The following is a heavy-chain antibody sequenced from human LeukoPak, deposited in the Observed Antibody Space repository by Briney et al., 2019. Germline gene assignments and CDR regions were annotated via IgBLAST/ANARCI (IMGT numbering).Heavy chain of an antibody. CDR3: ARGAIDIAVAPYYYYYYYMDV. V-gene: IGHV4-59*12. D-gene: IGHD6-19*01. Sequence: SETLSLTCTVSGGSISSYYWSWIRQPPGKGLEWIGYIYYSGSTNYNPSLKSRVTISVDTSKNQFSLKLSSVTAADTAVYYCARGAIDIAVAPYYYYYYYMDVWGKGTTVTVSS. CDR2: IYYSGST. CDR1: GGSISSYY. J-gene: IGHJ6*03.